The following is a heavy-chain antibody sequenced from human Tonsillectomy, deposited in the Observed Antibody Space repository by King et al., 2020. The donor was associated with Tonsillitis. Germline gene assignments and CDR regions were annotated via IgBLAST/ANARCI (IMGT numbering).Heavy chain of an antibody. CDR1: GGSISSYY. Sequence: VQLQESGPGLVKPSETLSLTCTVSGGSISSYYWSWIRQPPGKGLEWIGYIYYSGSTNYNPSVKSRVTISVDTSKNQFSLKLSSVTAADTAVYYCARSQLGMVRGVITRATHYYYYYYMDVWGKGTTVTVSS. J-gene: IGHJ6*03. V-gene: IGHV4-59*08. CDR2: IYYSGST. CDR3: ARSQLGMVRGVITRATHYYYYYYMDV. D-gene: IGHD3-10*01.